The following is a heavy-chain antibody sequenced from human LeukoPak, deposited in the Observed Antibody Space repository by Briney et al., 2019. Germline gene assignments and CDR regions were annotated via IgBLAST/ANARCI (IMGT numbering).Heavy chain of an antibody. CDR1: GYSFTSYW. D-gene: IGHD1-26*01. CDR3: ARLPPDSGSYEDY. J-gene: IGHJ4*02. Sequence: GESLQISCQGSGYSFTSYWIGWVRQMPGKGLEWMGIIYPGDSDTRYSPSFQGQVTISADKSISTAYLQWSSLKASDTAMYYCARLPPDSGSYEDYWGQGTLVTVSS. CDR2: IYPGDSDT. V-gene: IGHV5-51*01.